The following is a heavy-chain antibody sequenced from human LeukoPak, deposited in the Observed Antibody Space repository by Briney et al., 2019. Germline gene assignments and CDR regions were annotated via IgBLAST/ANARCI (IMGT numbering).Heavy chain of an antibody. Sequence: GGSLRLSCAASGFTFSSYGMHWVRQAPGNVLEWVAFIRYDGSNKYYADSVKGRFTISRDNSKSTLYLQMNSLRAEDTAVYYCAKDLPGTTSFDYWGQGTLVTVSS. D-gene: IGHD1-1*01. CDR1: GFTFSSYG. CDR3: AKDLPGTTSFDY. V-gene: IGHV3-30*02. CDR2: IRYDGSNK. J-gene: IGHJ4*02.